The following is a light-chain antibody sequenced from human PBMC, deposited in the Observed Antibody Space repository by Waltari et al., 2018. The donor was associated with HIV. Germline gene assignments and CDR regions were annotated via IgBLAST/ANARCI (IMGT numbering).Light chain of an antibody. J-gene: IGLJ3*02. Sequence: QSVVTQPPSASGTPGLRVTISCSGRSSNIGRNYVYCYRQLPGTAPKLLVHRNNQRSSGVPDRCAASKSGTSASLAISGLRSEDEAEYYCRSWDDSLRVGVIGGGTKVTVL. CDR1: SSNIGRNY. CDR2: RNN. V-gene: IGLV1-47*01. CDR3: RSWDDSLRVGV.